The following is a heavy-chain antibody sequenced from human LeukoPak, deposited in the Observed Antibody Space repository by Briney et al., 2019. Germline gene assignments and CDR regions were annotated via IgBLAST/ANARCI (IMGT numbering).Heavy chain of an antibody. CDR2: SSSGDSDN. Sequence: GESLKISCKGSGYIFTTYWIGWVRQMPGKGLELMWISSSGDSDNCYSQSFQGLVTMSVDRSISTAYLQWSSLKDSDTANYYCARRRGSYDDAFDIWGQGTMVTVSS. J-gene: IGHJ3*02. CDR1: GYIFTTYW. D-gene: IGHD1-26*01. V-gene: IGHV5-51*01. CDR3: ARRRGSYDDAFDI.